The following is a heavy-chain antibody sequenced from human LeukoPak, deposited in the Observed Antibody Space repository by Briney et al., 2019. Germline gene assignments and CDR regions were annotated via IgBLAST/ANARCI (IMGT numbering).Heavy chain of an antibody. CDR3: ARSSVTMVRGVIYDAFDI. Sequence: PSETLSLTCTVSGVPINSGGYYWSWMRHHPGKGLEWIVYIYFSGSTYYNPSLKSRVTISVDTSKNHFSLKLSSVTAADTAVYYCARSSVTMVRGVIYDAFDIWGQGTMVTVSS. J-gene: IGHJ3*02. CDR1: GVPINSGGYY. D-gene: IGHD3-10*01. V-gene: IGHV4-31*03. CDR2: IYFSGST.